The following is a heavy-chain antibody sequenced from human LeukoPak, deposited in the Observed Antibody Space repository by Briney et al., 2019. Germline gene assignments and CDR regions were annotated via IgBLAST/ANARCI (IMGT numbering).Heavy chain of an antibody. D-gene: IGHD3-22*01. CDR1: GGSISSTSYY. CDR2: IYYSWDT. Sequence: SETQSLTCTVSGGSISSTSYYWGWIRQPPGKGLEWIGSIYYSWDTYYNPSLKSRVTTSVDTSKNQFSLKLSSVTAADTAVYYCTTTSYYYDSPDYWGQGTLVTVSS. V-gene: IGHV4-39*01. J-gene: IGHJ4*02. CDR3: TTTSYYYDSPDY.